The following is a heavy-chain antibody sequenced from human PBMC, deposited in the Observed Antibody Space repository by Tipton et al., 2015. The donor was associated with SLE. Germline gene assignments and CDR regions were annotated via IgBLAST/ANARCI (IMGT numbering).Heavy chain of an antibody. Sequence: QSGPEVKKPGSSVKVSCKASGGTFSSYAISWVRQAPGQGLEWMGGIIPIFGTANYAQKFQGRVTITADESTSTAYMELRSLRSDDTAVYYCARGGWLLQNWFDPWGQGTLVTVSS. CDR1: GGTFSSYA. CDR3: ARGGWLLQNWFDP. D-gene: IGHD3-22*01. J-gene: IGHJ5*02. CDR2: IIPIFGTA. V-gene: IGHV1-69*01.